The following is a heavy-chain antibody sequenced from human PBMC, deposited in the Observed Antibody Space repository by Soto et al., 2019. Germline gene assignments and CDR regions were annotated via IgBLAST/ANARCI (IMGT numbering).Heavy chain of an antibody. CDR3: ARNLAAARGYYYYGMDV. CDR2: IYHSGST. D-gene: IGHD6-6*01. J-gene: IGHJ6*02. Sequence: PSETLSLTCAVSGGSISSSNWWSWVRQPPGKGLEWIGEIYHSGSTNYNPSLKSRVTISVDKSKNQFSLKLSSVTAADTAVYYCARNLAAARGYYYYGMDVWGQGTTVNVSS. V-gene: IGHV4-4*02. CDR1: GGSISSSNW.